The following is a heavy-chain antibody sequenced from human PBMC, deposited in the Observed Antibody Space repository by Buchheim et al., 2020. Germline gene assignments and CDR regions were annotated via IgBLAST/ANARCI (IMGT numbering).Heavy chain of an antibody. CDR3: ARDSTYGLSV. Sequence: EVQLAESGGGLVKPGGSLRLSCAASGFSLSVYWMTWVRQAPGKGLEWVANIKQDGSKQYYVESVKGRFTISRDNAENSLYLQMNSLRVEDTAVYYCARDSTYGLSVWGQGT. J-gene: IGHJ6*02. CDR1: GFSLSVYW. V-gene: IGHV3-7*01. CDR2: IKQDGSKQ.